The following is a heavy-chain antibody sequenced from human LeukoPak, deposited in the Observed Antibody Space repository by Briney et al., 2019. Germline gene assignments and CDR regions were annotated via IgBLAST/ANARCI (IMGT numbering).Heavy chain of an antibody. CDR2: ITWDGRTK. J-gene: IGHJ6*03. Sequence: GGSLRLSCAASGFTFDDYPMFWVRQAPGKGLEWVSLITWDGRTKFYADSVKGRFTISRDNSKMSVFMEMDSLRAEDTAVYYCAKALSVLTGGNPPHYYYHYMDVWGKGTTVIVSS. D-gene: IGHD4-23*01. CDR1: GFTFDDYP. CDR3: AKALSVLTGGNPPHYYYHYMDV. V-gene: IGHV3-43*01.